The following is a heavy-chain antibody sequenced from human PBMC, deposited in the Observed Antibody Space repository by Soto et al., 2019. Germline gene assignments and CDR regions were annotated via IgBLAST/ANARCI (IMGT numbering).Heavy chain of an antibody. D-gene: IGHD1-26*01. Sequence: QVQLVQSGAEVKKPGSSVKVSCKASGGTFTSYSINWVRQAPGQGLEWMGEIIPIFGTANYAQKFQGRVTITADESTSTAYMEMSSLRSEDTAVYYCARDGGRHSGGIDYWCQGTLVTVSS. CDR2: IIPIFGTA. CDR1: GGTFTSYS. V-gene: IGHV1-69*01. J-gene: IGHJ4*02. CDR3: ARDGGRHSGGIDY.